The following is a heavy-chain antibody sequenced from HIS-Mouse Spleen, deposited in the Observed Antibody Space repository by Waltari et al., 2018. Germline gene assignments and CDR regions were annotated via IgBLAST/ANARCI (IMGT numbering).Heavy chain of an antibody. CDR3: AREIPYSSSWYDWYFDL. Sequence: QLQLQESGPGLVKPSETLSLTCTVSGGSISSSSYYWGWIRQPPGKGLEWIGSIQYSGSTYYNPALKSRVTRSVDTSKNQFSLKLSSVTAADTAVYYCAREIPYSSSWYDWYFDLWGRGTLVTVSS. CDR1: GGSISSSSYY. D-gene: IGHD6-13*01. J-gene: IGHJ2*01. CDR2: IQYSGST. V-gene: IGHV4-39*07.